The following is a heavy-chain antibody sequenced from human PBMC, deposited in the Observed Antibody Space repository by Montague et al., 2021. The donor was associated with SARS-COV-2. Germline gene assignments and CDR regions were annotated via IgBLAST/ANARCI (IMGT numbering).Heavy chain of an antibody. CDR3: ARGMHYYDSSGYYFDY. CDR2: IYYSGST. J-gene: IGHJ4*02. V-gene: IGHV4-59*01. Sequence: SETLSLTCTVSGGSISSYYWSWIRQPPGKGLEWIGYIYYSGSTNXXPSLKSRVTISVDTSKNQFSLKLSSVTAADTAVYYCARGMHYYDSSGYYFDYWSQGTLVTVSS. D-gene: IGHD3-22*01. CDR1: GGSISSYY.